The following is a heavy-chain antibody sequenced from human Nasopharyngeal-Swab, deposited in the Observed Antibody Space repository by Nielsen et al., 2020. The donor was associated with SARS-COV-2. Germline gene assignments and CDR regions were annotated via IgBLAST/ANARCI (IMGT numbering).Heavy chain of an antibody. CDR2: ISGSGGST. Sequence: ESPKISRAASGVTLSSYAMSWVRQAPGKGLERVSAISGSGGSTYYADSVKGRFTISRDNSKNTLYLQLNSLRAEDTAVYYCAKDHYYDSSGFFSNYYYYGMDVWGQGTTVTVSS. V-gene: IGHV3-23*01. CDR1: GVTLSSYA. D-gene: IGHD3-22*01. J-gene: IGHJ6*02. CDR3: AKDHYYDSSGFFSNYYYYGMDV.